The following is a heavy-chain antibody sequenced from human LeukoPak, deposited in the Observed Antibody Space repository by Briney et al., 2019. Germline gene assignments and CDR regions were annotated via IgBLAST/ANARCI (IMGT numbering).Heavy chain of an antibody. J-gene: IGHJ4*02. D-gene: IGHD3-3*01. V-gene: IGHV1-18*01. CDR2: ISTNNGNI. CDR3: ARDRRSDDFWSGTD. CDR1: GYTFTIYG. Sequence: ASVKVSCTGSGYTFTIYGISWVRQAPGQGLEWMGWISTNNGNINHAQKFRGRVTITTDTFTGTVYMELRSLTSDDTAVYYCARDRRSDDFWSGTDWGQGTLVTVSS.